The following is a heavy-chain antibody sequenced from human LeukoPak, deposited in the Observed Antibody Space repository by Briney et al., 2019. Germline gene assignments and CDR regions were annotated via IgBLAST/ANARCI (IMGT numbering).Heavy chain of an antibody. D-gene: IGHD6-6*01. CDR2: IRYDGSNK. CDR1: GFTFSSYG. J-gene: IGHJ4*02. Sequence: PGGSLRLSCAASGFTFSSYGMHWVRQAPGKGLERVAFIRYDGSNKYYADSVKGRFTISRDNSKNTLYLQMNSLRAEDTAVYYCAKADSPYSSSSLDYWGQGTLVTVSS. CDR3: AKADSPYSSSSLDY. V-gene: IGHV3-30*02.